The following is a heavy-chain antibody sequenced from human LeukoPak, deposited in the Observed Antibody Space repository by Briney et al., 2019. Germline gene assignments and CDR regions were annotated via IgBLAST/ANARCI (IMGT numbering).Heavy chain of an antibody. Sequence: SETLSLTCTVSGGSISSYYWSWIRQPPGKGLEWIGYIYYSGSTNYNPSLKSRVTISVDTSKNQFSLQLSSVTAADTAVYYCARSVGSYCSSTSCYNYHYYGMDVWGQGTTVTVSS. CDR1: GGSISSYY. CDR3: ARSVGSYCSSTSCYNYHYYGMDV. V-gene: IGHV4-59*01. CDR2: IYYSGST. D-gene: IGHD2-2*02. J-gene: IGHJ6*02.